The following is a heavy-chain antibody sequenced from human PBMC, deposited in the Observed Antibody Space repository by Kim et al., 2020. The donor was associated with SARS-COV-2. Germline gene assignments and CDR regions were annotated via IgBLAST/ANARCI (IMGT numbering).Heavy chain of an antibody. J-gene: IGHJ4*02. V-gene: IGHV4-30-4*01. Sequence: YYSGSTYYNPSLKSRVTISVDTSKNQFSLKLGSVTAADTAVYYCASSRGYWGQGTLVTVSS. CDR3: ASSRGY. CDR2: YYSGST. D-gene: IGHD3-10*01.